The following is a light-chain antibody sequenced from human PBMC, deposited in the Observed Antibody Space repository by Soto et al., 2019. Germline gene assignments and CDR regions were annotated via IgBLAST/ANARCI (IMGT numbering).Light chain of an antibody. Sequence: DIVLTQSPVTLSLSPGERATLSCRASQTVSAYLAWYQQKPGQAPRLLIYDASNRATGIPARFSGSGSGTDFTLTISSLEPEDFAVYFCQQRSTFGQGTRLEIK. CDR2: DAS. J-gene: IGKJ5*01. V-gene: IGKV3-11*01. CDR3: QQRST. CDR1: QTVSAY.